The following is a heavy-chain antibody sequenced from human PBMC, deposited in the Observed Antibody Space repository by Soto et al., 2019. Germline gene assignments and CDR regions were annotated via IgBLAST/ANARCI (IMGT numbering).Heavy chain of an antibody. J-gene: IGHJ4*02. Sequence: QLHLQESGPGLVKPSETLSLTCTVSGDSFSTSNYYWGWIRQPPGKGLEWIGNIFYGGGTGVTYYNPPLQSRVIISVDTSKNQFSLKLRSITAADTAFYFCARRGGGDSLFDSWGQGKLVTVSS. CDR2: IFYGGGTGVT. D-gene: IGHD4-17*01. CDR3: ARRGGGDSLFDS. V-gene: IGHV4-39*01. CDR1: GDSFSTSNYY.